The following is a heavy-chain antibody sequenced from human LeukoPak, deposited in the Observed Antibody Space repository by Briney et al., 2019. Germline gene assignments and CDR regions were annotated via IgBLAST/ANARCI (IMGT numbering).Heavy chain of an antibody. Sequence: SETLSLTCTVSGGSISSYYWSWIRQPPGKGLEWIGYIYNSGSTNYNPSLRSRVTISMGTSKNQFSLKLNSVTAADTAVYYCARHTYSSSWVDYWGQGTLVTVSS. CDR1: GGSISSYY. CDR2: IYNSGST. V-gene: IGHV4-59*08. CDR3: ARHTYSSSWVDY. D-gene: IGHD6-13*01. J-gene: IGHJ4*02.